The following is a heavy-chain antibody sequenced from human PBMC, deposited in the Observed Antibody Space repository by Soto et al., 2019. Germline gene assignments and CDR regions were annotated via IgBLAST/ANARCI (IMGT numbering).Heavy chain of an antibody. D-gene: IGHD3-3*01. Sequence: SETLSLTCTVSGGSISSYYRSWIRQPPGKGLEWIGYIYYSGSTNYNPSLKSRVTISVDTSKNQFSLKLSSVTAADTAVYYCACFTIFGVVISRDYYYGMAVWGQGTTVTVSS. J-gene: IGHJ6*02. V-gene: IGHV4-59*08. CDR1: GGSISSYY. CDR2: IYYSGST. CDR3: ACFTIFGVVISRDYYYGMAV.